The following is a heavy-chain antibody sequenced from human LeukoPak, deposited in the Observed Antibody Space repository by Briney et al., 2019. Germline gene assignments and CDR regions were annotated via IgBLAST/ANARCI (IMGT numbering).Heavy chain of an antibody. V-gene: IGHV4-39*07. CDR1: GDSVSSSRYY. J-gene: IGHJ4*02. Sequence: SETLSLTCTVSGDSVSSSRYYWGWFRQPPGKGLEWIASLYYSGNTFYNPSLKSPVTISVDTSKNQLSLKLTSVTAADTAIYYCARGYDISGFPLDYWGQGIQVTVSS. CDR2: LYYSGNT. D-gene: IGHD3-22*01. CDR3: ARGYDISGFPLDY.